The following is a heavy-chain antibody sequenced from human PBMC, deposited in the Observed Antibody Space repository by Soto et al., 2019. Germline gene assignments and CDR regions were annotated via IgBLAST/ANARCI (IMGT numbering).Heavy chain of an antibody. D-gene: IGHD6-13*01. CDR2: ISYDGSNK. J-gene: IGHJ4*02. Sequence: PGGSLRLSCAASGLTFSTYAMHWVRQAPGKGLDWVALISYDGSNKYYADSVKGRFTISRDNSKHTLYLQMNSLRAEDTAVYYCATSLAAAATGANYWGQGTLVTVSS. CDR3: ATSLAAAATGANY. V-gene: IGHV3-30-3*01. CDR1: GLTFSTYA.